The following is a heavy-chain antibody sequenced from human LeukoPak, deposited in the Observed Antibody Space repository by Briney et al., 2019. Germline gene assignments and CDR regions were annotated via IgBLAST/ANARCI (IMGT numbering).Heavy chain of an antibody. D-gene: IGHD3-22*01. V-gene: IGHV3-23*01. J-gene: IGHJ1*01. CDR3: AKASTMIVVMRPGYFQH. CDR2: ISGSGGST. CDR1: GFTFSSYA. Sequence: SGGSLRLSCAASGFTFSSYAMSWVRQAPGKGLEWVSAISGSGGSTYYADSVKGRFTISRDNSKNTLYLQMNSLRAEDTAVYYCAKASTMIVVMRPGYFQHWGQGTLVTVSS.